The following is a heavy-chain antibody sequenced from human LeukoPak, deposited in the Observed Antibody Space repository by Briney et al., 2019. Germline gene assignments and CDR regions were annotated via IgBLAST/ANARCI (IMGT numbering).Heavy chain of an antibody. D-gene: IGHD4/OR15-4a*01. CDR2: IKQDGSEK. V-gene: IGHV3-7*01. Sequence: GGSLRLSCAASEFTSSSYWMSWVRQAPGKGLEWVASIKQDGSEKYYVDSVKGRVTISRDNAKNSLYLQMNSLRAEDTAVYYCARVFGAGYSDYWGQGTLVTVSS. J-gene: IGHJ4*02. CDR1: EFTSSSYW. CDR3: ARVFGAGYSDY.